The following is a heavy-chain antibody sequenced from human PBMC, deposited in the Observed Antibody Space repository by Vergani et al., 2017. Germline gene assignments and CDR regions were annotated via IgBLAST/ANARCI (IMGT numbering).Heavy chain of an antibody. CDR1: GYTFGHFD. CDR2: IRYDGSNP. V-gene: IGHV3-30*02. D-gene: IGHD1-26*01. J-gene: IGHJ6*02. CDR3: AKKGGSLYYYGVDV. Sequence: VQLVESGGVVVQPGGSLRLSCIGSGYTFGHFDMHWVRQAPGKGLAWVAFIRYDGSNPQYIDSVKGRFTISRDNSKDTLFLQMNGLRPEDTGTYFCAKKGGSLYYYGVDVWGQGTTITVSS.